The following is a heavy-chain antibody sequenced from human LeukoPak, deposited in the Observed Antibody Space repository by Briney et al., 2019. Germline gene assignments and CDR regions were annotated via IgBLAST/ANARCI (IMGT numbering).Heavy chain of an antibody. CDR1: GFTFSSYA. CDR3: VRQQTPHGNFDY. J-gene: IGHJ4*02. D-gene: IGHD1-26*01. V-gene: IGHV3-13*01. CDR2: IGTAGDT. Sequence: GGSLRLSCATSGFTFSSYAMHWVRQATGKGLEWVSAIGTAGDTYYPGSVKGRFTISRENAKNSLSLQMNSLRAEDTAVYYCVRQQTPHGNFDYWGQGTLVTVSS.